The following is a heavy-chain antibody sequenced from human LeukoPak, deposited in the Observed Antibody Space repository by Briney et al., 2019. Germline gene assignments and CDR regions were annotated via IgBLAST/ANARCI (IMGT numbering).Heavy chain of an antibody. V-gene: IGHV4-39*01. CDR3: ARHVGSSWENDY. J-gene: IGHJ4*02. CDR1: GGSISSSSYY. D-gene: IGHD6-13*01. CDR2: IYYSGST. Sequence: PSETLSLTCTVSGGSISSSSYYWGWIRQPPGKGLEWIGSIYYSGSTYYNPSLKSRVTLSVDTSKNQFSLKLSSVTAADTAVYYCARHVGSSWENDYWGQGTLATVSS.